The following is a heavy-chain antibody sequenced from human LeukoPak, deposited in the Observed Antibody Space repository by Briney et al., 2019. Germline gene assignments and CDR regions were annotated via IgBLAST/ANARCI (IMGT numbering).Heavy chain of an antibody. V-gene: IGHV3-74*01. CDR1: GFTFSTYW. CDR3: ARESTAGVPEDH. CDR2: INGDGSIT. J-gene: IGHJ4*02. Sequence: PGGSLRLSCVASGFTFSTYWMHWVRQVPGKGLVWVSRINGDGSITAYAESVKGRFTISRDNAKNTLYLQMNSLRVEDTAVYYCARESTAGVPEDHWGQGTLVTVSS. D-gene: IGHD6-13*01.